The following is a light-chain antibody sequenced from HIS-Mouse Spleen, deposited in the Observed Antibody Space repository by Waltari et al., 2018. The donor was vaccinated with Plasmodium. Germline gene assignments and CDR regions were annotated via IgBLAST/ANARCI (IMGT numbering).Light chain of an antibody. V-gene: IGKV3-15*01. Sequence: EIVMTQSPATLSLSPWERATLSCRASQSVSSNLAWYQQKPGQAPRLLIYGASTRATGIPARFSGSGSGTEFTLTISSLQSEDFAVYYCQQYNNWSFTFGPGTKVDIK. CDR3: QQYNNWSFT. J-gene: IGKJ3*01. CDR1: QSVSSN. CDR2: GAS.